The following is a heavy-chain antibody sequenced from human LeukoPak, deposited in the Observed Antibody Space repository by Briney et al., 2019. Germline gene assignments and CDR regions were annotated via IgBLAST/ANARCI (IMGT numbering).Heavy chain of an antibody. Sequence: SQTLSLTCTVSGGSISSADYYWTWVRRPPGKGLEWIGYTYYRESGHYNPSLESRVTISVDTSKNQFSLRLSSVTAADTAVYYCATRSRLVAFDIWGQGTMVTVSS. CDR2: TYYRESG. CDR1: GGSISSADYY. J-gene: IGHJ3*02. D-gene: IGHD2-8*02. CDR3: ATRSRLVAFDI. V-gene: IGHV4-30-4*01.